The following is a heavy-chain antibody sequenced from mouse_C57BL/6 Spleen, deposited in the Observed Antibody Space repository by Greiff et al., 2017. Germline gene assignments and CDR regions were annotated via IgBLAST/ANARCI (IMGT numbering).Heavy chain of an antibody. D-gene: IGHD2-4*01. Sequence: QVQLQQPGAELVMPGASVKLSCKASGYTFTSYWMHWVKQRPGQGLEWIGEIDPSDSYTNYNQKFKGKSTLTVDKSSSTAYMQLSSLTSEDSAVYYCARRDYDYWGQGTTRTVSS. CDR3: ARRDYDY. CDR1: GYTFTSYW. CDR2: IDPSDSYT. V-gene: IGHV1-69*01. J-gene: IGHJ2*01.